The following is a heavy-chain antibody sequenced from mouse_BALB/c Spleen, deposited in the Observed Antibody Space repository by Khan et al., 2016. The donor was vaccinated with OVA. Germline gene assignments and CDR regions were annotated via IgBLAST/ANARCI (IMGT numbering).Heavy chain of an antibody. CDR1: GYSFTLYY. V-gene: IGHV1-26*01. CDR2: VNPNTGGS. Sequence: VQLKESGPDLVKPGASVKISCKASGYSFTLYYMTWVKQSHGKSLEWIGRVNPNTGGSDYNQEFKGMAILTVDKSSNTAYMELHSLTSEDSAVYYCARGYDFFAYWGQGTLVTVSA. CDR3: ARGYDFFAY. D-gene: IGHD2-14*01. J-gene: IGHJ3*01.